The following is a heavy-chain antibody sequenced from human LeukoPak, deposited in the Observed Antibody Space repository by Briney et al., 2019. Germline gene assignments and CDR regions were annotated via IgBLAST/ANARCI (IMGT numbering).Heavy chain of an antibody. CDR3: AKDITSYYDFWSGHVPGYYYYMDV. CDR2: ISWNSGSI. CDR1: GFTFDDYA. D-gene: IGHD3-3*01. Sequence: GGSLRLPCAASGFTFDDYAMHWVRRAPGKGLEWVSGISWNSGSIGYADSVKGRFNISRDNAKNSLYLQMNSLRAGDTALYYCAKDITSYYDFWSGHVPGYYYYMDVWGKGTTVTVSS. V-gene: IGHV3-9*01. J-gene: IGHJ6*03.